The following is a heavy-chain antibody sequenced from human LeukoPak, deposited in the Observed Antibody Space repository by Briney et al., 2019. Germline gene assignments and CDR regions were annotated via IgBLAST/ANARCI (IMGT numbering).Heavy chain of an antibody. D-gene: IGHD6-19*01. V-gene: IGHV3-11*04. CDR1: GFTFSDYY. J-gene: IGHJ4*02. CDR3: ALRIAVPGGFDS. Sequence: GGSLRLSCAASGFTFSDYYMSWIRQAPGKGLEWVSYISSSGTAIYYADSVKGRFTISRDNTKNSLYLQMNSLRAEDTAVYYCALRIAVPGGFDSWGQGTLVTVSS. CDR2: ISSSGTAI.